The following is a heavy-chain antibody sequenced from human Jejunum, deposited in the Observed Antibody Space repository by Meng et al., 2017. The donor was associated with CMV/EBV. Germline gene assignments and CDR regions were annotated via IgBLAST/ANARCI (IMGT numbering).Heavy chain of an antibody. Sequence: LRLSCAVSGFTFDDYYMTGIRQAPGKGLEWVSYISFFGTTTSYADSVKGRFTISRDNAENSLYLQINSLRAEDTAVYYCARGQNYFDLWGQGTLVTVSS. CDR3: ARGQNYFDL. CDR1: GFTFDDYY. CDR2: ISFFGTTT. V-gene: IGHV3-11*01. J-gene: IGHJ4*02.